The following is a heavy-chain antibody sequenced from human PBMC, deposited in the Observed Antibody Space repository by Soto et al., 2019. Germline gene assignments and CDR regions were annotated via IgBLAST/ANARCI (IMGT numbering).Heavy chain of an antibody. Sequence: SETLSLTCTVSGGSISSYYWSWIRQPPGKGLEWIGYIYYSGSTNYNPSLKSRVTISVDTSKNQFSLKLSSVTAADTAVYYCARGSRYSSSSPWHFHYWGQATLVTVST. CDR2: IYYSGST. CDR1: GGSISSYY. V-gene: IGHV4-59*01. D-gene: IGHD6-6*01. J-gene: IGHJ4*02. CDR3: ARGSRYSSSSPWHFHY.